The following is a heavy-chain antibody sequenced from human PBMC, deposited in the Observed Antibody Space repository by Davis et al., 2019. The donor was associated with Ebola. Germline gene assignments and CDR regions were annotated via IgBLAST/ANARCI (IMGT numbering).Heavy chain of an antibody. V-gene: IGHV3-48*02. CDR1: GFTFSRHS. CDR2: ISSGGHDT. D-gene: IGHD5-18*01. CDR3: AKDAEDGSGNRFFDF. Sequence: PGGSLRLSCGASGFTFSRHSMNWVRQAPGKGLEWIAFISSGGHDTYYSDPVRGRFTISRDNAKNLLYLQLNSLGDEDTALYYCAKDAEDGSGNRFFDFRGRGALVTVSS. J-gene: IGHJ2*01.